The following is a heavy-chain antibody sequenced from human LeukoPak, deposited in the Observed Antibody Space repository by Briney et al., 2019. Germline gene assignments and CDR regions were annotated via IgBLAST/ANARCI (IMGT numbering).Heavy chain of an antibody. CDR3: ARDRHYDILTGYPTPDY. D-gene: IGHD3-9*01. J-gene: IGHJ4*02. Sequence: GRSLRLSYAAAGFTFSSYAMPWFRQAPGKGLEWVAVISYDGSNKYYADSVKGRFTISRDNSNNSLYLQMNSLRAEDTAVYYCARDRHYDILTGYPTPDYWGQGTLVTVSS. V-gene: IGHV3-30-3*01. CDR2: ISYDGSNK. CDR1: GFTFSSYA.